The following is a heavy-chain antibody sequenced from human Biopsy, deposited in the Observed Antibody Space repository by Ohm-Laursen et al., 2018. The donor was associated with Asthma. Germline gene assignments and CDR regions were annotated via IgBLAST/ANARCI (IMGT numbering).Heavy chain of an antibody. J-gene: IGHJ6*02. Sequence: SLRLSCAAFGFSFSNFAIHWVRQAPGKGLEWVGVISKDASTQDYADSVKGRFTMARDNSKNMLDLQMNSLRVEDTSVYYCARGAYYDFWSGYSRPIPGYYGMDVWGHGTTVTVSS. CDR2: ISKDASTQ. CDR3: ARGAYYDFWSGYSRPIPGYYGMDV. V-gene: IGHV3-30*01. CDR1: GFSFSNFA. D-gene: IGHD3-3*01.